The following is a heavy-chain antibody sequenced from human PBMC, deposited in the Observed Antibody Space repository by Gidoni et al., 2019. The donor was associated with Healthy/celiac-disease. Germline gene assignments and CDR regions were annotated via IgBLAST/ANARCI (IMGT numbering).Heavy chain of an antibody. V-gene: IGHV3-30-3*01. D-gene: IGHD3-10*01. CDR2: ISYDGSNK. J-gene: IGHJ4*02. CDR1: GFTFSSYA. CDR3: ARGRLWFGELLSSYFDY. Sequence: QVQLVESGGGVVQPGRSLRLSCAASGFTFSSYAMHWVRQAPGKGLEWVAVISYDGSNKYYADSVKGRFTISRDNSKNTLYLQMNSLRAEDTAVYYCARGRLWFGELLSSYFDYWGQGTLVTVSS.